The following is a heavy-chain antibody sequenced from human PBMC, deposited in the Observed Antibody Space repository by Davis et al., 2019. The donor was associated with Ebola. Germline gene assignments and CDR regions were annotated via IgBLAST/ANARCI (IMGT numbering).Heavy chain of an antibody. CDR2: ISDRGGST. Sequence: GESLKISCAASGFTFSNFAMTWVRQAPGKGLEWVSSISDRGGSTYYADSVKGRFTISRDNSKNTLYLQMNSLRAEDTAVYYCAIEWFGEFIGYWGQGTLVTVSS. J-gene: IGHJ4*02. CDR3: AIEWFGEFIGY. D-gene: IGHD3-10*01. CDR1: GFTFSNFA. V-gene: IGHV3-23*01.